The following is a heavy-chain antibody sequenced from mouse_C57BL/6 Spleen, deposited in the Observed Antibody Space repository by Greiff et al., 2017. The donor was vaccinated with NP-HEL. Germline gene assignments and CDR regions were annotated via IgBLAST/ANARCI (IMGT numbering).Heavy chain of an antibody. Sequence: EVKLVESEGGLVQPGSSMKLSCTASGFTFSDYYIAWVRQVPEKGLEWVANINYDGSSTYYLDSLKSRFIISRDNAKNILYLQMSSLKSEDTATYYCARDQLGYAMDYWGQGTSVTVSS. CDR3: ARDQLGYAMDY. V-gene: IGHV5-16*01. D-gene: IGHD3-3*01. CDR1: GFTFSDYY. J-gene: IGHJ4*01. CDR2: INYDGSST.